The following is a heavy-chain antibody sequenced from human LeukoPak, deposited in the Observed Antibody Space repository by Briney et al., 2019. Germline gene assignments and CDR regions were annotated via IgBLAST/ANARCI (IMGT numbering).Heavy chain of an antibody. CDR2: IYTSGST. Sequence: SETLSLTCTVSGGSISSSSYDWGWIRQPAGKGLEWIGRIYTSGSTNYNPSLKSRVTISVDTSKNQFSLKLSSVTAADTAVYYCARGDTMIVVFHYWGQGTLVTVSS. D-gene: IGHD3-22*01. J-gene: IGHJ4*02. CDR1: GGSISSSSYD. V-gene: IGHV4-61*02. CDR3: ARGDTMIVVFHY.